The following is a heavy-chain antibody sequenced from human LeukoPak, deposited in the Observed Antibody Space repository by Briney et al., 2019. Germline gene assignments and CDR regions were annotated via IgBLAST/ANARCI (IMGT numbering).Heavy chain of an antibody. CDR2: IRYDGSNK. Sequence: GGSLRLSCAASGFTFSNYGMHWVRQAPGKGLEWMAFIRYDGSNKYYADSVKGRFTVSRDNSKNTLYLQINSLRAEDTAVYYCVLHDNSPTTYRRWGQGTLVTVSS. CDR3: VLHDNSPTTYRR. D-gene: IGHD3-22*01. V-gene: IGHV3-30*02. J-gene: IGHJ4*02. CDR1: GFTFSNYG.